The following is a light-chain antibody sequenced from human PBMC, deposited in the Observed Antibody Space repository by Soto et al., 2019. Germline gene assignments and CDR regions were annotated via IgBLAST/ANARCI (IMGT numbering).Light chain of an antibody. CDR2: AAS. J-gene: IGKJ1*01. CDR1: QSVNSN. CDR3: QQYDNWPRT. V-gene: IGKV3-15*01. Sequence: EIVMTQSPDTLSVSPGERATLSCRASQSVNSNLAWYQQKPGQAPTLLIHAASTRATGTPARFSGGGSGTEFILTISSLQSEDFAVYYCQQYDNWPRTFGQGTRVEIK.